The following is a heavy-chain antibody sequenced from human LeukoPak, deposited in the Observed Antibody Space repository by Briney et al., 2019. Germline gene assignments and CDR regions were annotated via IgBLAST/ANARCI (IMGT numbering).Heavy chain of an antibody. CDR2: ISGGGSGT. CDR3: AKNTVYYYYYDMDV. Sequence: GGSLRLSCAASGFTFSSYAMNWVRQAPGKGLEWVSGISGGGSGTYYADSVKGRFTISRDNSKNTLYLQMNSLRAEDTAVCYCAKNTVYYYYYDMDVWGQGTTVTVSS. J-gene: IGHJ6*02. D-gene: IGHD2-8*02. V-gene: IGHV3-23*01. CDR1: GFTFSSYA.